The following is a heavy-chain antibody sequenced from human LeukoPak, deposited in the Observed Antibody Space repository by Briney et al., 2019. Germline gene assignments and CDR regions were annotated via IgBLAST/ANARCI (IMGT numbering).Heavy chain of an antibody. J-gene: IGHJ4*02. CDR2: INHSGST. Sequence: HTAAPGGGSSSGDFWGWSRHPTGKGLEWIGEINHSGSTNYNPSLKSRVTISVDTSKNQFSLKLSSVTAADTAVYYCARGTIVGATSFDYWGQGTLVTVSS. D-gene: IGHD1-26*01. V-gene: IGHV4-34*01. CDR3: ARGTIVGATSFDY. CDR1: GGSSSGDF.